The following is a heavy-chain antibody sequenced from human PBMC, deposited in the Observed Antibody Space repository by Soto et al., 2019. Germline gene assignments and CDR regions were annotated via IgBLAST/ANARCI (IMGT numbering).Heavy chain of an antibody. D-gene: IGHD6-6*01. V-gene: IGHV1-8*01. CDR2: MKPNSGDT. J-gene: IGHJ4*02. CDR3: VALAR. Sequence: QVQLVQSGAEVREPGASVKVSCKASGYTFTTYDINWVRQASGQGLEWMGWMKPNSGDTGYGQKFQGRDALTRDTSTSTAYMELSGLKSEDTAVYYCVALARWGQGTLVTVSS. CDR1: GYTFTTYD.